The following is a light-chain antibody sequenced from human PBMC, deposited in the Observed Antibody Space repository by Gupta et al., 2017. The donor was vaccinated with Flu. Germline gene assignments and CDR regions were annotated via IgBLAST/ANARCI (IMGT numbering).Light chain of an antibody. Sequence: EILLTQSPGTLSLSPGERATLSCRASQSVSSNYLAWYQQKQGQTPRLLFYAASTTATPIPDRFSGSGSGLALTLTILRPEPEAFAVYYCYQDSSSQYSFGQGTKLEIK. CDR2: AAS. V-gene: IGKV3-20*01. CDR1: QSVSSNY. CDR3: YQDSSSQYS. J-gene: IGKJ2*03.